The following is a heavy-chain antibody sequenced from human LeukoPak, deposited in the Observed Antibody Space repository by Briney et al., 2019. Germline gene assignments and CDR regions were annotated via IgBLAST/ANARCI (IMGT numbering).Heavy chain of an antibody. CDR2: ISAYNGNT. V-gene: IGHV1-18*01. D-gene: IGHD6-13*01. CDR1: GYTFTSYG. Sequence: RASVKVSCKASGYTFTSYGISWVRQAPGQGLEWMGWISAYNGNTNYAQKLQGRVTMTTDTSTSTAYMELRSLRSDDTAVYYCARDQGIAAAWWFDPWGQGTLLTVSS. CDR3: ARDQGIAAAWWFDP. J-gene: IGHJ5*02.